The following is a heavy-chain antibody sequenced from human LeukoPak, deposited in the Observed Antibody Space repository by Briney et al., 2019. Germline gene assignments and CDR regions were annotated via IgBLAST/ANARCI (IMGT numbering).Heavy chain of an antibody. D-gene: IGHD3-3*01. CDR1: GFTVSSND. Sequence: GGSLRLSCAASGFTVSSNDMSWVRQAPGKGLEGGSVVYSGGSTYYADSVKGRVTISRDNSKNTLYLQMNSLRAEDTAVYYCARDRPGYYDFWSGPLTFDYWGQGTLVTVSS. CDR3: ARDRPGYYDFWSGPLTFDY. CDR2: VYSGGST. J-gene: IGHJ4*02. V-gene: IGHV3-66*01.